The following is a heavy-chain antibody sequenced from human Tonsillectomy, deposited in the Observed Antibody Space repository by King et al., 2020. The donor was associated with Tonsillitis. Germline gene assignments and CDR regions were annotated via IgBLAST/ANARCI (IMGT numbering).Heavy chain of an antibody. CDR3: ARGHVYVEYSYYSMDV. CDR2: ICHYGSNK. Sequence: VQLVESGGGVVHPGRSLRLSCTASGFTFSSNGIHWVRQAPGKGLEWVALICHYGSNKYYANSVKGRFTISRDNSKDTLYLQMNRLRAEDTAVYYCARGHVYVEYSYYSMDVWGTGTTVTVSS. V-gene: IGHV3-33*08. J-gene: IGHJ6*03. D-gene: IGHD2/OR15-2a*01. CDR1: GFTFSSNG.